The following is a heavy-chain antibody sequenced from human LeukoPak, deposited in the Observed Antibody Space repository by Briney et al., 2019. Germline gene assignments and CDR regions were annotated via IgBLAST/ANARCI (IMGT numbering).Heavy chain of an antibody. Sequence: PSETLSLTCAVYGGSFSGYYWSWIRQPPGKGLEWIGEINHSGSTNYNPSLKSRVTISVDTSKNQFSLKLSSVTAADTAVYYCARTYSSSWYRRTNWFDPWGQGTLVTVSS. J-gene: IGHJ5*02. D-gene: IGHD6-13*01. CDR1: GGSFSGYY. CDR2: INHSGST. CDR3: ARTYSSSWYRRTNWFDP. V-gene: IGHV4-34*01.